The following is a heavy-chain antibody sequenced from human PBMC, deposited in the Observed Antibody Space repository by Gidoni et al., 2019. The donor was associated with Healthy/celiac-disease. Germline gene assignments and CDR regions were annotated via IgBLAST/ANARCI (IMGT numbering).Heavy chain of an antibody. D-gene: IGHD2-15*01. V-gene: IGHV4-34*01. J-gene: IGHJ4*02. Sequence: GLEWIGEINHSGSTNYNPSLKSRVTISVDTSKNQFSLKLSSVTAADTAVYYCEGYCSGGSCSSSYWGQGTLVTVSS. CDR3: EGYCSGGSCSSSY. CDR2: INHSGST.